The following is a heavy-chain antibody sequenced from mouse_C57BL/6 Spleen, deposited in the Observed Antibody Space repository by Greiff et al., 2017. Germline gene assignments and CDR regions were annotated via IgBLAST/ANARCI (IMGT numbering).Heavy chain of an antibody. V-gene: IGHV1-55*01. CDR1: GYTFTSYW. D-gene: IGHD1-1*01. CDR2: IYPGSGST. CDR3: ARYYGGWGHLFDY. J-gene: IGHJ2*01. Sequence: VQLQQPGAELVKPGASVKMSCKASGYTFTSYWITWVKQRPGQGLEWIGDIYPGSGSTNYNEKFKSKATLTVDTSSSTAYMQLSSLTSEDSAVYYCARYYGGWGHLFDYWGQGTTLTVSS.